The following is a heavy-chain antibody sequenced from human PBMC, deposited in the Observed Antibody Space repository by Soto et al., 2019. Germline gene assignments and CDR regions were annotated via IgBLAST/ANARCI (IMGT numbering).Heavy chain of an antibody. CDR1: GFTFSSYS. V-gene: IGHV3-21*01. D-gene: IGHD2-15*01. CDR2: ISSSSSYI. J-gene: IGHJ6*03. CDR3: AREGEPERYCSGGSCYNDQYYYYYYMDV. Sequence: GGSLRLSCAASGFTFSSYSMNWVRQAPGKGLEWVSSISSSSSYIYYADSVKGGFNISRDNAKNSLYLQMNSLRAEDTAVYYCAREGEPERYCSGGSCYNDQYYYYYYMDVWGKGTTVTVSS.